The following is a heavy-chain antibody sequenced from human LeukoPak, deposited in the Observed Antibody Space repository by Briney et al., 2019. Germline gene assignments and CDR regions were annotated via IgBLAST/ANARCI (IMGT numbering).Heavy chain of an antibody. V-gene: IGHV4-38-2*02. J-gene: IGHJ3*02. CDR2: IYYSGST. CDR1: GYSISSGYY. D-gene: IGHD6-13*01. CDR3: ARVEKQQLVLGDAFDI. Sequence: SETLSLTCTVSGYSISSGYYWGWIRQPPGKGLEWIGSIYYSGSTYYNPSLKSRVTISVDTSKNQFSLKLSSVTAADTAVYYCARVEKQQLVLGDAFDIWGQGTMVTVSS.